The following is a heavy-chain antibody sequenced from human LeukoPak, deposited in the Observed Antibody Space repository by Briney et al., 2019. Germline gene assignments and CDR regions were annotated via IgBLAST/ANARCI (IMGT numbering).Heavy chain of an antibody. V-gene: IGHV4-59*11. D-gene: IGHD3-10*01. CDR3: ARDIISEDSKSYSHFDP. J-gene: IGHJ5*02. Sequence: SETLSLTCSVSEGSLSSQYWSWIRQPPGKGLEWIGYIYYSGSTSYNPSLKGRFTISVDTSKNQLSLRLTSVTAADTAVYYCARDIISEDSKSYSHFDPWGQGTLVTVSS. CDR2: IYYSGST. CDR1: EGSLSSQY.